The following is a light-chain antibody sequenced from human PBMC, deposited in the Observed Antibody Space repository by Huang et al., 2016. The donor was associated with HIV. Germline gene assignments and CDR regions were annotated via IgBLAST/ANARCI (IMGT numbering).Light chain of an antibody. V-gene: IGKV3-11*01. J-gene: IGKJ2*01. CDR3: QQRSNWPPIT. CDR2: DAS. Sequence: EIVLTQSPVTLSLSPGERATLSCRASQSVRNYLAWYQQKPGQAPRLRIYDASNRATGIPARFSGSGSGTDFTLTISCLEPEDFAVYYCQQRSNWPPITFGQGTKLEIK. CDR1: QSVRNY.